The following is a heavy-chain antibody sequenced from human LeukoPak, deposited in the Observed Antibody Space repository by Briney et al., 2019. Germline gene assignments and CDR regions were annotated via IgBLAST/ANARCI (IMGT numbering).Heavy chain of an antibody. Sequence: PSETLSLTCAVYGGSFSGYYWSWIRQPPGKGLEWIGEINHSGSTNYNPSLKSRVTISVDTSKNQFSLKLSSVTAADTAVYYCARRASMTFPWSGSPFWFDPWGQGTLVTVSS. D-gene: IGHD3-3*01. J-gene: IGHJ5*02. CDR2: INHSGST. CDR3: ARRASMTFPWSGSPFWFDP. CDR1: GGSFSGYY. V-gene: IGHV4-34*01.